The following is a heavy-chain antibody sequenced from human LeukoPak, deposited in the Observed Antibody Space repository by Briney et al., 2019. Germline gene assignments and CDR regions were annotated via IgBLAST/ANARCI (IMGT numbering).Heavy chain of an antibody. CDR2: ISGSGGST. V-gene: IGHV3-23*01. Sequence: GGSLRLSCAASGFTFSSYAMSWVRQAPGKGLEWVSAISGSGGSTYYADSVKGRFTISRDNPKNTLYLQMNSLRAEDMAVYYCANVVVVAATTGYFAYWGQGPLVPVSS. CDR3: ANVVVVAATTGYFAY. CDR1: GFTFSSYA. J-gene: IGHJ4*02. D-gene: IGHD2-15*01.